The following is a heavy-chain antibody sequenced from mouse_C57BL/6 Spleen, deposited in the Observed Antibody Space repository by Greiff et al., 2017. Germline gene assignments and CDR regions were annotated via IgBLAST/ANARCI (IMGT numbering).Heavy chain of an antibody. J-gene: IGHJ4*01. CDR3: AGRYYGSGAMDY. D-gene: IGHD1-1*01. CDR1: GYTFTDYY. Sequence: EVQLQQSGPELVKPGASVKISCKASGYTFTDYYMNWVKQSHGKSLEWIGDINPNNGGTSYNQKFKGKATLTVDKSSSTAYMELRSLTSEDSAVYYCAGRYYGSGAMDYWGQGTSVTVSS. CDR2: INPNNGGT. V-gene: IGHV1-26*01.